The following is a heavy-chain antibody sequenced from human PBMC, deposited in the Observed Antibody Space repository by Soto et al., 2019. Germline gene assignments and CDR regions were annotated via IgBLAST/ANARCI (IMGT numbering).Heavy chain of an antibody. CDR1: GGSISSGGYY. D-gene: IGHD6-13*01. V-gene: IGHV4-31*03. J-gene: IGHJ6*02. CDR3: ARDGEFSSSLNRRYYYYGMDV. Sequence: QVQLQESGPGLVKPSQTLSLTCTVSGGSISSGGYYWSWIRQHPGKGLEWIGYIYYSGSTYYNPSLKSRVTISVDPSKNQFSLKLSSVTVADTAVYYCARDGEFSSSLNRRYYYYGMDVWGQGTTVTVSS. CDR2: IYYSGST.